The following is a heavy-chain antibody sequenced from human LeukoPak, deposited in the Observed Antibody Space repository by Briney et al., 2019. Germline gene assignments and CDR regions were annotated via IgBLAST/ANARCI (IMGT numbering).Heavy chain of an antibody. CDR1: GGSISSSSYY. D-gene: IGHD1-1*01. CDR2: IYYSETT. Sequence: SETLSLTCTVSGGSISSSSYYWGWVRQPPGKGLEWIGSIYYSETTYHNPSLKSRVTISVDTSKNQFSLKLSSVTAADTAVYYCASTTGTDLSFDYWGQGTLVTVSS. CDR3: ASTTGTDLSFDY. J-gene: IGHJ4*02. V-gene: IGHV4-39*07.